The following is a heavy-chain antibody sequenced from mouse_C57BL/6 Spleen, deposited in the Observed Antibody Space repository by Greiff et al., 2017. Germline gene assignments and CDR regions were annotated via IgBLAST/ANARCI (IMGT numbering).Heavy chain of an antibody. D-gene: IGHD2-1*01. CDR3: ARGNYYGNPYSLDY. CDR2: IDPSDSYT. Sequence: QVQLQQPGAELVMPGASVKLSCKASGYTFTSYWMHWVKQRPGQGLEWIGEIDPSDSYTNYNQKFKGKSTLTVDKSSSTAYMQLSSLTSEDSAVYYCARGNYYGNPYSLDYWGQGTTLTVSS. V-gene: IGHV1-69*01. CDR1: GYTFTSYW. J-gene: IGHJ2*01.